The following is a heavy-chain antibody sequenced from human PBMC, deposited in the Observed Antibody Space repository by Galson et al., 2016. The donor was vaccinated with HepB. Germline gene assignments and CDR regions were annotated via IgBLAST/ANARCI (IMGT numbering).Heavy chain of an antibody. CDR1: GFTLSSHD. D-gene: IGHD2-2*01. J-gene: IGHJ6*02. CDR2: IGIGGDT. CDR3: AREADCSGTNCYDAMAV. V-gene: IGHV3-13*04. Sequence: SLRLSCAASGFTLSSHDMHWVRQATGKGLEWVAAIGIGGDTFYGGSVKGRFTIFRESAQNSLYLQMNSLRPGDTALYYCAREADCSGTNCYDAMAVWGQGTTVTVSS.